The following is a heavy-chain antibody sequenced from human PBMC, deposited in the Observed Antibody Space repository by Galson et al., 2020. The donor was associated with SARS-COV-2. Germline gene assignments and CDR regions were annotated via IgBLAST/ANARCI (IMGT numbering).Heavy chain of an antibody. J-gene: IGHJ4*02. CDR2: ISGTTTYI. Sequence: GESLKISCAASGFSFSSFTMHWVRQAPGKGLEWVSSISGTTTYIYDTDSVKGRFTISRDNAKNSLSLQMNSLRVEDTAVYYCARGRPQTVDIDYWGQGTLVTVSS. D-gene: IGHD6-19*01. V-gene: IGHV3-21*01. CDR1: GFSFSSFT. CDR3: ARGRPQTVDIDY.